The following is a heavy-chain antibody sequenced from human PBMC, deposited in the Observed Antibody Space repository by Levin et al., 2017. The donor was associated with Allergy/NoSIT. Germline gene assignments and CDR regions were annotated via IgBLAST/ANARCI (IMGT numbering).Heavy chain of an antibody. CDR1: GFTFSSYA. CDR2: ISYDGSNK. D-gene: IGHD2-15*01. V-gene: IGHV3-30-3*01. J-gene: IGHJ5*02. Sequence: GESLKISCAASGFTFSSYAMHWVRQAPGKGLEWVAVISYDGSNKYYADSVKGRFTISRDNSKNTLYLQMNSLRAEDTAVYYCARDVVVVVAAAKPNWFDPWGQGTLVTVSS. CDR3: ARDVVVVVAAAKPNWFDP.